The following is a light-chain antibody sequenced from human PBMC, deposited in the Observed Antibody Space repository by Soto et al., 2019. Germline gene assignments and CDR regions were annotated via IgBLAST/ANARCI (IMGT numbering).Light chain of an antibody. CDR2: EVS. J-gene: IGLJ1*01. V-gene: IGLV2-14*01. Sequence: QSALTQPASVSGSPGQSITISCTGTSSDVGGYNYVSWYQQHAGNAPKLMIYEVSNRPSGVSNRFSGSKSGNTASLTISGLQAEDEADYYCSSYTSSSTLYVFGTGTKLTVL. CDR3: SSYTSSSTLYV. CDR1: SSDVGGYNY.